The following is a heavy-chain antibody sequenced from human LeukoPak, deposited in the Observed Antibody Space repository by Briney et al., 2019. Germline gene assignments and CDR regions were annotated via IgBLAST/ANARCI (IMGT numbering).Heavy chain of an antibody. D-gene: IGHD1-26*01. Sequence: TSETLSLTCAVYGGSFSGYYWSWIRQPPGKGLEWIGEINHSGSTNYNPSLKSRVTISVDTSKNQFSLKLSSVTAADTAVYYCARFSGSYYFPKGAFDIWGQGTMVTVSS. V-gene: IGHV4-34*01. CDR1: GGSFSGYY. CDR3: ARFSGSYYFPKGAFDI. CDR2: INHSGST. J-gene: IGHJ3*02.